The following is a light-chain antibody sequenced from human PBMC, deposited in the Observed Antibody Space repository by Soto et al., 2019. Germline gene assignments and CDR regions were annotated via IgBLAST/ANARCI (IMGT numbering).Light chain of an antibody. CDR1: QSLVHIDGNTY. V-gene: IGKV2-24*01. CDR2: KVS. J-gene: IGKJ4*01. Sequence: DIVLTQAPLCSPVTLGQPASISCKSSQSLVHIDGNTYLSWLQQRPGQPPRLLIYKVSKRISGVPDRFSDSEAGTDCTLKISSVEAEDVGIYYCMQATQFPALTFGGGPKVEI. CDR3: MQATQFPALT.